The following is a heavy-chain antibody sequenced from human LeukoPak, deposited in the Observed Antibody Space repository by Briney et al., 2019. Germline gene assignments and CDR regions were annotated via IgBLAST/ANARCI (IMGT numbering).Heavy chain of an antibody. CDR3: AKEACAGDCHRDYFDY. V-gene: IGHV3-30*18. CDR2: ISYDGSNK. D-gene: IGHD2-21*02. CDR1: GFTFSSYS. J-gene: IGHJ4*02. Sequence: GGSLRLSCAASGFTFSSYSIHWVRQAPGKGLEWVAVISYDGSNKYYTDSVKGRFTISRDNSKNTLYLQTNSLRAEDTALYYCAKEACAGDCHRDYFDYWGQGTLVTVSS.